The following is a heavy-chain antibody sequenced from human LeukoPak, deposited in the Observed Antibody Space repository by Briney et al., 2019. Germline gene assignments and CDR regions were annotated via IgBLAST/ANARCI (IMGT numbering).Heavy chain of an antibody. CDR2: ISGSGGST. D-gene: IGHD5-12*01. CDR1: GFTFSSYA. CDR3: AKDGYSGYDTPYYFDY. V-gene: IGHV3-23*01. J-gene: IGHJ4*02. Sequence: QPGGSLRLSCAASGFTFSSYAMSWVRQAPGKGLEWVSAISGSGGSTYYADSVKGRFTISRDNSKNTLYLQMNSLRAEDTAVYYCAKDGYSGYDTPYYFDYWGQGTLVTVSS.